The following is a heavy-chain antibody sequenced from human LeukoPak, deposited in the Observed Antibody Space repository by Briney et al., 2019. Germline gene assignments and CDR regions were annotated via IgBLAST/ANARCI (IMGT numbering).Heavy chain of an antibody. CDR1: GGSITNCC. CDR2: ISSTGNT. D-gene: IGHD6-13*01. Sequence: PSETLSLTCTVSGGSITNCCWGWIRQPAGRGLDWIGRISSTGNTAYSPSLQSRVTMSVDTSKNQFSLKLSSVTAADTAVYYCARHIAAAGKHFDYWGQGTLVTVSS. CDR3: ARHIAAAGKHFDY. V-gene: IGHV4-4*07. J-gene: IGHJ4*02.